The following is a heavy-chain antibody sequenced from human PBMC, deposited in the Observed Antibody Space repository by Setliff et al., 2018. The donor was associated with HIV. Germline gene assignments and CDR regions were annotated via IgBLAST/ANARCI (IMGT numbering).Heavy chain of an antibody. CDR3: ARARITMTGGRLEPYAFDR. J-gene: IGHJ3*01. CDR1: GGSFSGYY. D-gene: IGHD3-22*01. Sequence: SETLSLTCAVYGGSFSGYYWSWIRQPPGKGLEWIGEISHSGSTNYNPSLKSRVTISVDTSKNQFSLKLSSVTAADTAVYYCARARITMTGGRLEPYAFDRWGQGTKVTVSS. CDR2: ISHSGST. V-gene: IGHV4-34*01.